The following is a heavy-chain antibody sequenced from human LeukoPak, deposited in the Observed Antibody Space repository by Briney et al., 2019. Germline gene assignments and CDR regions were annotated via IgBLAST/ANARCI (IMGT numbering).Heavy chain of an antibody. CDR1: GFTFSSYG. V-gene: IGHV3-33*01. CDR2: IWYDGSNK. J-gene: IGHJ5*02. Sequence: PGGSLRLSCAASGFTFSSYGMHWVRQAPGKGLEWVAVIWYDGSNKYYADSVKGRFTISRDNSKNTLYLQMNSLRAEDTAVYYCARAAQAVAGTNWFDPWGQGTLVTVSS. D-gene: IGHD6-19*01. CDR3: ARAAQAVAGTNWFDP.